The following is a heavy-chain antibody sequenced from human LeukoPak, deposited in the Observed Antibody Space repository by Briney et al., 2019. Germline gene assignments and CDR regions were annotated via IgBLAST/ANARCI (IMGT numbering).Heavy chain of an antibody. Sequence: GRSLRLSCAASGFTFSSYAMSWVRQAPGKGLEWVSAISGSGGRTYYADSVKGRFTISRDNSKNTLYLQMNSLRAEDTAVYYCAKDINYYDSSGYYTFDYWGQGTLVTVS. D-gene: IGHD3-22*01. V-gene: IGHV3-23*01. CDR2: ISGSGGRT. CDR1: GFTFSSYA. CDR3: AKDINYYDSSGYYTFDY. J-gene: IGHJ4*02.